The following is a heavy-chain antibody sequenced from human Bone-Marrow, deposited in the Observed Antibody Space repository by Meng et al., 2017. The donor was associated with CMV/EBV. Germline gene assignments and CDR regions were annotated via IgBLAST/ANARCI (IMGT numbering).Heavy chain of an antibody. J-gene: IGHJ6*02. CDR1: GYTFTSYY. CDR2: INPSGGST. V-gene: IGHV1-46*01. Sequence: ASVKVSCKASGYTFTSYYMHWVRQAPGQGLEWMGIINPSGGSTSYAQKFQGRVTISVDTSKNQFSLKLSSVTAADTAVYYCARGGKYSSSSWRHPYYYYGMDVWGQGTTVTVSS. D-gene: IGHD6-6*01. CDR3: ARGGKYSSSSWRHPYYYYGMDV.